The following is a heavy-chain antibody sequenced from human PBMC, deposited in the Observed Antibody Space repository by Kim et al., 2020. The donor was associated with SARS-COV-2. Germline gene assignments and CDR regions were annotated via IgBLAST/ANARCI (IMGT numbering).Heavy chain of an antibody. J-gene: IGHJ6*02. CDR2: ISWNSGSI. CDR3: AKDIGLNYYGSGSYYKPQDQRYGMDV. D-gene: IGHD3-10*01. CDR1: GFTFDDYA. Sequence: GGSLRLSCAASGFTFDDYAMHWVRQAPGKGLEWVSGISWNSGSIGYADSVKGRFTISRDNAKNSLYLQMNSLRAEDTALYYCAKDIGLNYYGSGSYYKPQDQRYGMDVWGQGTTVTVSS. V-gene: IGHV3-9*01.